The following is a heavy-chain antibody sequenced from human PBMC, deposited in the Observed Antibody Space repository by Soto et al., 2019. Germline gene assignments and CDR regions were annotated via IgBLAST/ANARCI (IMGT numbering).Heavy chain of an antibody. CDR2: IYYSGST. V-gene: IGHV4-31*03. CDR3: ARDRAYGGGRFDY. CDR1: GGSISSGGYY. D-gene: IGHD3-16*01. J-gene: IGHJ4*02. Sequence: QVQLQESGPGLVKPSQTLSLTCTVSGGSISSGGYYWSWIRQYPGKGLELIGYIYYSGSTYYNPSLRSRVTISEDTSENQFSLKLTSVTAADTAVYYCARDRAYGGGRFDYWGQGTLVTVSS.